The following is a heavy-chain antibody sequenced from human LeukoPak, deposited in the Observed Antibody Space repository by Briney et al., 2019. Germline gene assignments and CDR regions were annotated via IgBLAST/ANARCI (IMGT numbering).Heavy chain of an antibody. Sequence: ASVKVSCRASGYTFTDYHLYWVRQAPGQGLEWMGWINTNNGATHYAQKFQGRVTLTRDTSISTAYMDLSRLTSDDTAVYYCARVLIPTLVTSNFDYWGQRTLVTVSS. V-gene: IGHV1-2*02. J-gene: IGHJ4*02. CDR1: GYTFTDYH. CDR3: ARVLIPTLVTSNFDY. D-gene: IGHD2-21*02. CDR2: INTNNGAT.